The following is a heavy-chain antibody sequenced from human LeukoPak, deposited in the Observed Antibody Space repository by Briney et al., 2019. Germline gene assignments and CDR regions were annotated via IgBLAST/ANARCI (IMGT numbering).Heavy chain of an antibody. CDR2: INAANGNT. D-gene: IGHD6-19*01. CDR1: GFTFTTYT. J-gene: IGHJ5*02. Sequence: ASVKVSCKTSGFTFTTYTMHWVRQAPGQRLEWMGWINAANGNTQYSQKFQGRVTITRDTSASTAYMELSSLRSEDTAVYYCARGAPIRVAVAATFDPWGQGTRVTVPS. V-gene: IGHV1-3*01. CDR3: ARGAPIRVAVAATFDP.